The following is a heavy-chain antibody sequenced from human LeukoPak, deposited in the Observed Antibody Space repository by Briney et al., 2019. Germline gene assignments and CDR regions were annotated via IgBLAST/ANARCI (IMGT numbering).Heavy chain of an antibody. Sequence: SVKVSCKASGGTFSSYAISWVRQAPGQGLEWVGGIIPIFCTANYAQKFQGRVTITADKSTSTAYMELSSLRSEDTAVYYCARESITMVRGVIHRGVDYWGQGTLVTVSS. CDR1: GGTFSSYA. CDR2: IIPIFCTA. D-gene: IGHD3-10*01. CDR3: ARESITMVRGVIHRGVDY. V-gene: IGHV1-69*06. J-gene: IGHJ4*02.